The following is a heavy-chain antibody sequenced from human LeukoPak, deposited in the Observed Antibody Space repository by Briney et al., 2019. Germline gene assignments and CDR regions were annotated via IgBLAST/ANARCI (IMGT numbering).Heavy chain of an antibody. CDR1: GFTFSSYE. Sequence: PGGSLRLSCAASGFTFSSYEMNWVRQAPGKGLEWVSYISSSGSTIYYADSVKGRFTISRDNAKNSLYLQMNSLRAEDTAVYYCAGGSGYSSSWYWIHFDYWGQGTLATVSS. D-gene: IGHD6-13*01. J-gene: IGHJ4*02. V-gene: IGHV3-48*03. CDR3: AGGSGYSSSWYWIHFDY. CDR2: ISSSGSTI.